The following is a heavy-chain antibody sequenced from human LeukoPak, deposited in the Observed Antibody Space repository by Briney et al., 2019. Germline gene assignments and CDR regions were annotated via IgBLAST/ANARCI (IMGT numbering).Heavy chain of an antibody. D-gene: IGHD3-3*01. CDR2: IYTSGST. V-gene: IGHV4-4*07. Sequence: PSETLSLTCTVSGGSISSYYWSWIRQPAGKGLEWIGRIYTSGSTNYNPSLKSRVTMSVDTSKNQLSLKLNSVTAADTAVYYCARGAREGYGYYADYWGQGTLVTVSS. CDR3: ARGAREGYGYYADY. CDR1: GGSISSYY. J-gene: IGHJ4*02.